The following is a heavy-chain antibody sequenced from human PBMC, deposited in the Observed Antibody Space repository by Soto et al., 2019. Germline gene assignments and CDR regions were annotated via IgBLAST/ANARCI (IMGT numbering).Heavy chain of an antibody. CDR1: GGSISSYY. V-gene: IGHV4-59*08. D-gene: IGHD3-22*01. CDR3: ARSGGYYGTTRPNNWFDP. Sequence: QVQLQESGPGLVKPSETLSLTCTVSGGSISSYYWSWIRQPPGKGLEWIGYIYYSGSTSYNPSLKSRVTISVDTSKNQFSLKLSSVTAADTAVYYCARSGGYYGTTRPNNWFDPWGQGTLVTVSS. J-gene: IGHJ5*02. CDR2: IYYSGST.